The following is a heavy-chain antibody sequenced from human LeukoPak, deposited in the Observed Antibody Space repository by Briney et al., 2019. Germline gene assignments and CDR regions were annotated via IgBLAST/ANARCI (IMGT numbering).Heavy chain of an antibody. J-gene: IGHJ4*02. CDR1: GFTFSSYA. CDR2: ISGSGGST. Sequence: PGGSLRLSCAASGFTFSSYAMSWVRQAPGKGLEWVSAISGSGGSTYYADSVKGRFTISRDNSKNTLYLQMNSLRAEDTAVYYCAKTVWGYYYGSGSYSRYFDYWGQGTLVTVSS. V-gene: IGHV3-23*01. CDR3: AKTVWGYYYGSGSYSRYFDY. D-gene: IGHD3-10*01.